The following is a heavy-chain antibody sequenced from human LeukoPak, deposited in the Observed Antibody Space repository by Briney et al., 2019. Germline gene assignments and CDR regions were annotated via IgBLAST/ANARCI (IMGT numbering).Heavy chain of an antibody. Sequence: GASVKVSCKASGGTFSSYAISWVRQAPGQGLEWMGGIIPIFGTANYAQKFQGRVTITADESTSTAYMELSSLRSEDTAVYYCAGVGCSSTSCHYPAYYFDYWGQGTLVTVSS. CDR2: IIPIFGTA. J-gene: IGHJ4*02. D-gene: IGHD2-2*01. CDR1: GGTFSSYA. CDR3: AGVGCSSTSCHYPAYYFDY. V-gene: IGHV1-69*13.